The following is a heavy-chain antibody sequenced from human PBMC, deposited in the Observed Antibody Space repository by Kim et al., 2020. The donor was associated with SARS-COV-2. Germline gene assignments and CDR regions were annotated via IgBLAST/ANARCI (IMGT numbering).Heavy chain of an antibody. CDR3: ARRYYDSSGVYFFDY. Sequence: LSLTCAASGFTFNRYWMHWVRQGPGKGLVWVSRINSDGTTTNYADSVKGRFTISRDNAKNTLYLQMNSLRVEDTAVYYCARRYYDSSGVYFFDYWGQEPWSPSPQ. V-gene: IGHV3-74*01. J-gene: IGHJ4*01. D-gene: IGHD3-22*01. CDR1: GFTFNRYW. CDR2: INSDGTTT.